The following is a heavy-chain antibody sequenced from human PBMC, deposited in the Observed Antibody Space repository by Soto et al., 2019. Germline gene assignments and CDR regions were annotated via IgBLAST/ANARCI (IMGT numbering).Heavy chain of an antibody. J-gene: IGHJ4*01. V-gene: IGHV3-48*03. CDR2: ISSSGTTI. D-gene: IGHD2-21*02. CDR3: ARVPSGVTGGHFDY. Sequence: EVQLVESGGGLVQPGGSLRLSCAASGFTFSSYEMNWVRQAPGKGLEWVSYISSSGTTIYYADYVKGRLTISRDNAKNSLYLQMNSLRAEDTAVYYCARVPSGVTGGHFDYWGQGTLVTVSS. CDR1: GFTFSSYE.